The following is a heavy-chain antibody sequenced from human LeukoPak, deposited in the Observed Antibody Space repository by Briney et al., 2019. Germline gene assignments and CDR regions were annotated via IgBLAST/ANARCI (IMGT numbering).Heavy chain of an antibody. CDR2: INYSGSI. CDR1: GVSISSSGYY. J-gene: IGHJ6*03. CDR3: ARLITGGNYYHYYYMDV. V-gene: IGHV4-39*01. D-gene: IGHD4-23*01. Sequence: SETLSLTCTVSGVSISSSGYYCGWIRQPPGKGLEWIASINYSGSIYYNPSLQSRVTISADTSKNQFSLKLSSVTAADTAIYYCARLITGGNYYHYYYMDVWGKGTTVTVSS.